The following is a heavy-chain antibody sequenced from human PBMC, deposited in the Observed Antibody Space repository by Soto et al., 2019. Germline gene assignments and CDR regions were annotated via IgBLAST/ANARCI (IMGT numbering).Heavy chain of an antibody. V-gene: IGHV1-58*01. CDR2: IVVGSGNT. CDR1: GFTFTSSA. D-gene: IGHD4-17*01. J-gene: IGHJ3*02. Sequence: SVKVSCKASGFTFTSSAVQWVRQARGQRLEWIGWIVVGSGNTNYAQKFQERVTITRDMSTSTAYMELSSLRSEDTAVYYCAAITPGYGGNSPPDAFEIWGQGTMVTVSS. CDR3: AAITPGYGGNSPPDAFEI.